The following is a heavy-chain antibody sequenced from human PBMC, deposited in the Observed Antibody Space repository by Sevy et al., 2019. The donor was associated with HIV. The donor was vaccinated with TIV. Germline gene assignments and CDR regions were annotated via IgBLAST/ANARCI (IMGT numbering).Heavy chain of an antibody. CDR3: AKGKDVLLWFGESVYYCYGMDV. V-gene: IGHV3-23*01. D-gene: IGHD3-10*01. CDR1: GFTFSSYA. J-gene: IGHJ6*02. Sequence: GGSLRLSCAASGFTFSSYAMSWVRQAPGKGLEWVSAISGSGGSTYYADSVKGRFTISRANSKNTVYLQMNSRRAEDTAVYYCAKGKDVLLWFGESVYYCYGMDVWGQGTTVTVSS. CDR2: ISGSGGST.